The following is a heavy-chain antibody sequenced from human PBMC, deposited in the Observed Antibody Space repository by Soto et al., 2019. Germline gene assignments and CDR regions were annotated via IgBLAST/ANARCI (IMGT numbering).Heavy chain of an antibody. J-gene: IGHJ4*02. CDR3: VYRDFGDYFFQF. CDR1: GFSLTTQGVH. CDR2: IYWDDNE. V-gene: IGHV2-5*02. Sequence: QITLKEAGPTLVTPTQTLTLTCTFSGFSLTTQGVHVGWIRQTPGKALEWLALIYWDDNEVYSPSLKNRLTSTKDTSKSQVVLTLATVDPVDTAIYYCVYRDFGDYFFQFWGQGILVNVSS. D-gene: IGHD4-17*01.